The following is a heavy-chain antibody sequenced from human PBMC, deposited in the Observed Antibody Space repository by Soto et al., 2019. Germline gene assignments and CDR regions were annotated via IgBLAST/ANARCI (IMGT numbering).Heavy chain of an antibody. V-gene: IGHV1-69*13. J-gene: IGHJ6*02. CDR2: IIPIFDTA. Sequence: SVKVSCKASGGTFSSYAISWVRQAPGQGLEWMGGIIPIFDTANYAQNFQGRVTITADEYTSTAYMELSSLRSEDTAVYYFARHDCISSSCYYYYYYGMDVWGQGTTVTVSS. D-gene: IGHD2-2*01. CDR1: GGTFSSYA. CDR3: ARHDCISSSCYYYYYYGMDV.